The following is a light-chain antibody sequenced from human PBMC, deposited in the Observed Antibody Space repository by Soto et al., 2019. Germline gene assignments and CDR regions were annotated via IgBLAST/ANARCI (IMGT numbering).Light chain of an antibody. J-gene: IGKJ4*01. Sequence: EIVLTQSPGTLSLSPGERDTLSCMASQIVSSSYLAWYQQKPGQAPRLLIYGAYSRATGITDRFSGSGSGTDFTLTISRLEPEDFAVYYCQQYGSSPLTFGGGTKVDIK. V-gene: IGKV3-20*01. CDR3: QQYGSSPLT. CDR1: QIVSSSY. CDR2: GAY.